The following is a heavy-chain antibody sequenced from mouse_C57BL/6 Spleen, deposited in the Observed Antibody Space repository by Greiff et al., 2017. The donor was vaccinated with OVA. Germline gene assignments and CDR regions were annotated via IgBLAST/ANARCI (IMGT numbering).Heavy chain of an antibody. V-gene: IGHV1-69*01. CDR2: IDPSDSYT. CDR1: GYTFTSYW. J-gene: IGHJ2*01. D-gene: IGHD2-4*01. Sequence: QVQLQQPGAELVMPGASVKLSCKASGYTFTSYWMHWVKQRPGQGLEWIGEIDPSDSYTNYNQKFKGKSTLTVDKSSSTAYMQLSSLTSEDSAVYYCARSMITKYYFDDWGQGTTLTVSS. CDR3: ARSMITKYYFDD.